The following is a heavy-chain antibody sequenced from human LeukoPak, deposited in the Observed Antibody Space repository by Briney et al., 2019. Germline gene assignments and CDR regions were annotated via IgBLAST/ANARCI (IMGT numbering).Heavy chain of an antibody. Sequence: PSETLSLTCAVYGGSFSGYYWSWIRQPPGKGLEWIGEINHSGSTNYNPSLKSRVTISVDTSKNQSSLKLSSVTAADTAVYYCAQRWLQRYYLDYWGQGTLVTVSS. J-gene: IGHJ4*02. CDR2: INHSGST. V-gene: IGHV4-34*01. D-gene: IGHD5-24*01. CDR1: GGSFSGYY. CDR3: AQRWLQRYYLDY.